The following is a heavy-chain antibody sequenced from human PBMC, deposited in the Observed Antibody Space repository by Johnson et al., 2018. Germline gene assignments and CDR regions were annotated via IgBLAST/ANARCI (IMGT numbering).Heavy chain of an antibody. J-gene: IGHJ3*02. CDR1: GFTFSNYA. V-gene: IGHV3-23*04. D-gene: IGHD3-22*01. CDR2: IGGSGTTI. CDR3: ARVEYYDRAFDI. Sequence: VQLVESGGGLVQPGGSLRLSCAASGFTFSNYAMIWVRQAPGEGLDWVSAIGGSGTTIFYADSVKGRFTISRDNSKHTLYLQMNSLRAEDTAVYYWARVEYYDRAFDIWAQGTMVTVFS.